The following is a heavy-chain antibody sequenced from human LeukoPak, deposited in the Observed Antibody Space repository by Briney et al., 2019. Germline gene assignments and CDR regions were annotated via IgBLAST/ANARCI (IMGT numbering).Heavy chain of an antibody. Sequence: SETLSLTCTVSGASISSWYWSWIRQSPGKGLEWIGDIYGSGSTNYNPSLKSRVSMSTDTSKNQFSLKLSSVTAADTAVYYCARDPSTGNAFDYWGQGTLVTVSS. CDR1: GASISSWY. CDR2: IYGSGST. V-gene: IGHV4-59*12. J-gene: IGHJ4*02. D-gene: IGHD4-23*01. CDR3: ARDPSTGNAFDY.